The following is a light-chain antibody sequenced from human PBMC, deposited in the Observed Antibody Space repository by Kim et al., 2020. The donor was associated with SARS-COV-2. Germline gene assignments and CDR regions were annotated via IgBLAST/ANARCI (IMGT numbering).Light chain of an antibody. CDR2: GTS. CDR1: QSINGR. CDR3: QHYYSYSEFT. Sequence: DIQMTQSPSTLSASVGDEVTITCRATQSINGRLAWYQQKPGRAPKLLISGTSNLESGVSSRFSGSGSGTEFTLTISSLKPDDFATYYCQHYYSYSEFTFGGGTKVDIK. V-gene: IGKV1-5*03. J-gene: IGKJ4*01.